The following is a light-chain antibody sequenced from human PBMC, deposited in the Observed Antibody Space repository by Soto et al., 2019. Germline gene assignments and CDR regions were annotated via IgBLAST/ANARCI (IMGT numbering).Light chain of an antibody. CDR1: SSNIGAGYY. CDR2: GNS. V-gene: IGLV1-40*01. CDR3: QSYDSRLSGGV. Sequence: QSVLTQPPSVSGAPGQRVTISCTGSSSNIGAGYYVHWYPQLPGTAPKLLIYGNSNRPSGVPDRFSGSKSGTSASLAITGLQAEDEADYSCQSYDSRLSGGVFGGGTKLNV. J-gene: IGLJ3*02.